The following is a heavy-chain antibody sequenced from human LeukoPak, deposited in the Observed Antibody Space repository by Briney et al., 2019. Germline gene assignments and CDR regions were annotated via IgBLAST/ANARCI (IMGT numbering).Heavy chain of an antibody. CDR3: AKNRWGSVATPDS. CDR1: GFIFSDYD. CDR2: IRYDGSNT. Sequence: PGGSLILSCASSGFIFSDYDIHWVRLAPGKGLEWVTFIRYDGSNTYAESVKGRFTISRDNSKNTVYLQMNSLAIEDTAIYYCAKNRWGSVATPDSWGQGTVVTVSS. V-gene: IGHV3-30*02. J-gene: IGHJ4*02. D-gene: IGHD5-12*01.